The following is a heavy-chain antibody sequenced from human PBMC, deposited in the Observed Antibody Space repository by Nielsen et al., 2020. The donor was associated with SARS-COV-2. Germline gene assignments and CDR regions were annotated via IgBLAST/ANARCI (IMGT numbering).Heavy chain of an antibody. Sequence: GGSLRLSCAASGFTFSGSAMHWVRQASGKGLEWVGRIRSKANSYATAYAASVKGRFTISRDDSKNTAYLQMNSLKTEDTAVYYCTRQTWYSESYEDYWGQGTLVTVSS. J-gene: IGHJ4*02. CDR1: GFTFSGSA. D-gene: IGHD1-26*01. V-gene: IGHV3-73*01. CDR2: IRSKANSYAT. CDR3: TRQTWYSESYEDY.